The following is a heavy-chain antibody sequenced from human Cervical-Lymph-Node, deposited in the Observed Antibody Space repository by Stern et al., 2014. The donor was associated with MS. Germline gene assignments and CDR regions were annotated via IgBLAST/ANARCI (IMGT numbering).Heavy chain of an antibody. CDR2: ISGSGVDT. Sequence: EMQLVESGGGLVQPGGSLRLSCAASGFTFRDHAMSWVRQAPGKGLECVSSISGSGVDTFYTDSVKGRFTISRDNSKDTLYLQMNSLKGADTALYYCVKRQQLVLGVWGQGTTVTVSS. V-gene: IGHV3-23*04. J-gene: IGHJ6*02. CDR3: VKRQQLVLGV. D-gene: IGHD6-13*01. CDR1: GFTFRDHA.